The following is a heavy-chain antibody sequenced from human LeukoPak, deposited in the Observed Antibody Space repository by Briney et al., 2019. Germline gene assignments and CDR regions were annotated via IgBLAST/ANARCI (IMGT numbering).Heavy chain of an antibody. Sequence: GGSLRLSCAASGFTFSSYGMHWVRQAPGKGLEWVAVISYDGSNKYYADSVKGRFTISRDNSKNTLYLQMNSLRAEDTAVYYCARDHLEGIAAAYFDYWGQGTLVTVSS. J-gene: IGHJ4*02. D-gene: IGHD6-13*01. CDR1: GFTFSSYG. CDR3: ARDHLEGIAAAYFDY. V-gene: IGHV3-30*03. CDR2: ISYDGSNK.